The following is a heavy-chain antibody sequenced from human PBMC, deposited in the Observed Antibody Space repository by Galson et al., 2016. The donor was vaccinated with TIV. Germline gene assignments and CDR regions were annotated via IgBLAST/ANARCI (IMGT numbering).Heavy chain of an antibody. CDR2: IIPIHSLA. Sequence: SVKVSCKASGDTFTTYTISWVRQAPGQGLEWMGGIIPIHSLANHAQKFQGGVTISADASTNTIHLELSSLRSEDTAVYYCARDLPCGGDCYFFDYWGQGTLVTVSS. V-gene: IGHV1-69*10. CDR1: GDTFTTYT. J-gene: IGHJ4*02. D-gene: IGHD2-21*01. CDR3: ARDLPCGGDCYFFDY.